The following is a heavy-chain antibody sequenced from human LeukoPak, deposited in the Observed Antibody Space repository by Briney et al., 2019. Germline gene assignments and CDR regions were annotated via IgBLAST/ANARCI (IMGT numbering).Heavy chain of an antibody. CDR1: GFTFDDYA. J-gene: IGHJ4*02. CDR3: AKAYCGGDCYSLVDY. Sequence: GRSLRLSCAASGFTFDDYAMHWVRQAPGKGLEWVSGISWNSGSIGYADSVKGRFTISRDNAKNSLYLQMNSLRAEDTALYYCAKAYCGGDCYSLVDYWGQGTLVTVSS. D-gene: IGHD2-21*02. V-gene: IGHV3-9*01. CDR2: ISWNSGSI.